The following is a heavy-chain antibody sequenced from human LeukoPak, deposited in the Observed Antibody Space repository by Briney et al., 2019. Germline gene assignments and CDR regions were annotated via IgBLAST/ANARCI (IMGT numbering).Heavy chain of an antibody. CDR2: INRDESEK. CDR3: ARNNDMDV. D-gene: IGHD1/OR15-1a*01. V-gene: IGHV3-7*03. Sequence: PGGSLRLPCAASGFILTNHWMTWVRQAPGKGPEWVANINRDESEKYYVDSVKGRFTISRDTAKNSLYLQMNNLRAEDTGLYYCARNNDMDVWGQGTTVIVSS. CDR1: GFILTNHW. J-gene: IGHJ6*02.